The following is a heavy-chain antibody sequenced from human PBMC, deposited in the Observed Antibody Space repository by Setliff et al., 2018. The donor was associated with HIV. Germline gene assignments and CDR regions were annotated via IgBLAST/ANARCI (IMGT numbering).Heavy chain of an antibody. V-gene: IGHV4-61*02. Sequence: PSETLSLTCTVSGGSISSGSYYWSWIRQPAGKGLEWIGRIYTSGSTNYNPSLKSRVTISVDTSKNQFSLKLSSVTAADTAVYYCARGSVEMATYYFDYWGQGTLVPSPQ. D-gene: IGHD5-12*01. CDR3: ARGSVEMATYYFDY. CDR1: GGSISSGSYY. J-gene: IGHJ4*02. CDR2: IYTSGST.